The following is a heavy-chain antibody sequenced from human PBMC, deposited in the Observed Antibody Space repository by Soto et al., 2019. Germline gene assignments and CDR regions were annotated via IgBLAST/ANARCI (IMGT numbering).Heavy chain of an antibody. J-gene: IGHJ5*01. CDR1: GGSFSGYY. CDR3: ARGEIFVHFWSCSCSWFDY. V-gene: IGHV4-34*01. D-gene: IGHD3-3*02. Sequence: PETLSLTCAVYGGSFSGYYWSWIRQPPGKGREWIGEIIHSGSTNYTPSPKSRVTISVDTSKNQVSLKRSSVTSGDTAVYYCARGEIFVHFWSCSCSWFDYWGQGTLVTVSS. CDR2: IIHSGST.